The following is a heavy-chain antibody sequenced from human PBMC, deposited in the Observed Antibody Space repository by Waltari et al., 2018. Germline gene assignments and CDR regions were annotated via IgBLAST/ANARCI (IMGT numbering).Heavy chain of an antibody. CDR2: IYYSGST. V-gene: IGHV4-39*07. Sequence: QLQLQESGPGLVKPSETLSLTCTVSGGSISSSSYYWGWIRQPPGKGLGWIGSIYYSGSTYYNPSLKSRVTISVDTSKNQFSLKLSSVTAADTAVYYCARGVSMDVWGQGTTVTVSS. D-gene: IGHD2-21*01. CDR1: GGSISSSSYY. J-gene: IGHJ6*02. CDR3: ARGVSMDV.